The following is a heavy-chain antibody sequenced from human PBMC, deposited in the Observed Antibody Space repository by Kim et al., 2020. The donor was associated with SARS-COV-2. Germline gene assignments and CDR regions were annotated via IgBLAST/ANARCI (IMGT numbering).Heavy chain of an antibody. CDR3: ARDRRIVVVPAAIALGNYYGMDV. Sequence: SVKVSCKASGGTFSSYAISWVRQAPGQGLEWMGGIIPIFGTANYAQKFQGRVTNTADESTSTAYMELSSLRSEDTAVYYCARDRRIVVVPAAIALGNYYGMDVWGQGTTVTVSS. D-gene: IGHD2-2*02. CDR1: GGTFSSYA. J-gene: IGHJ6*02. V-gene: IGHV1-69*13. CDR2: IIPIFGTA.